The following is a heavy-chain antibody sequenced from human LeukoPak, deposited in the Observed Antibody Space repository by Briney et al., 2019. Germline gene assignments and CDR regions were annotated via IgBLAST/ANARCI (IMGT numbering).Heavy chain of an antibody. V-gene: IGHV1-69*04. CDR1: GGTFSSYA. CDR2: IIPILGIA. J-gene: IGHJ6*02. CDR3: ARDRLQYAYSSSEKDGMDV. Sequence: SVKVSCKASGGTFSSYAISWVRQAPGQGLEWMGRIIPILGIANYAQKSQGRVTITADKSTSTAYMELSSLRSEDTAVYYCARDRLQYAYSSSEKDGMDVWGQGTTVTVSS. D-gene: IGHD6-6*01.